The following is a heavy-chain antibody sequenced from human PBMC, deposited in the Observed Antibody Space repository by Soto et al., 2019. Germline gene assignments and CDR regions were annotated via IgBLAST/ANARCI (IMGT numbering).Heavy chain of an antibody. CDR2: INHSGST. Sequence: SETLSLTCAVYGGSFSGYYWSWIRQPPGKGLEWIGEINHSGSTNYNPSLKSRVTISVDTSKNQFSLKLSSVTAADTAVYYCASLSRAYSHGFVYSDYWGPGTLVTVFS. J-gene: IGHJ4*02. D-gene: IGHD5-18*01. CDR3: ASLSRAYSHGFVYSDY. CDR1: GGSFSGYY. V-gene: IGHV4-34*01.